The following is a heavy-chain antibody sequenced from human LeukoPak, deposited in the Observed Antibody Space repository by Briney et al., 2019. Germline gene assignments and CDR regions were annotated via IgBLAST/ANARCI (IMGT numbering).Heavy chain of an antibody. Sequence: QPGGSLRLSCAASGFTFSSYAMSWVRQAPGKGLEWVSVIYSGGSTYYADSVKGRFTISRDNSKNTLYLQLNSLRAEDTAVYYCARDMTTVTTGDYWGQGTLVTVSS. J-gene: IGHJ4*02. CDR3: ARDMTTVTTGDY. CDR2: IYSGGST. D-gene: IGHD4-17*01. V-gene: IGHV3-66*01. CDR1: GFTFSSYA.